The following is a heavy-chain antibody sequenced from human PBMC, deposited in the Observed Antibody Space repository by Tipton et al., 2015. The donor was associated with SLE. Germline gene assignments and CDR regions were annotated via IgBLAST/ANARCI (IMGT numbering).Heavy chain of an antibody. Sequence: GSLRLSCVASGFTFSSYSMNWVRQAPGKGLEWVSSISSSSSYIYSADSVKGRFTISRDNAKNSLYLQMNSLRAEDTAVYYCARSERELWPGDAFDIWGQGTMVTVSS. CDR2: ISSSSSYI. CDR3: ARSERELWPGDAFDI. CDR1: GFTFSSYS. V-gene: IGHV3-21*01. J-gene: IGHJ3*02. D-gene: IGHD1-7*01.